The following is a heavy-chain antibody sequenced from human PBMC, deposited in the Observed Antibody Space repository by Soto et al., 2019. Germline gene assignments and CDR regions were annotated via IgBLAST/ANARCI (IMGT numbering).Heavy chain of an antibody. J-gene: IGHJ4*02. D-gene: IGHD2-15*01. CDR1: GFTFSSYA. Sequence: EVQLLESGGGLVQPGGSLRLSCAASGFTFSSYAMNWVRQAPGKGLEWVSTISGSGGRTYYADSVKGRFTISRDNSKNTLYLQMNSLRAEDTAVYYCAKATYCSGGSCYPYYFDNWGQGTLVTVSS. CDR2: ISGSGGRT. CDR3: AKATYCSGGSCYPYYFDN. V-gene: IGHV3-23*01.